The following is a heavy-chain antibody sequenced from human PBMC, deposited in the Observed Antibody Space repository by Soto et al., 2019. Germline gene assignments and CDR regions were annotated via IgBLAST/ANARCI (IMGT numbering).Heavy chain of an antibody. CDR3: ARGLYGDYLIDY. J-gene: IGHJ4*02. D-gene: IGHD4-17*01. CDR1: GFDFSNYG. V-gene: IGHV3-33*01. Sequence: GGSLRLSCAASGFDFSNYGIHWVRQVPGKGLDWVAQIWYDGSNRFYADSVKGRFTISRDNSRNTLYLQMDSLRAEDTAVYYCARGLYGDYLIDYWGQGALVTVSS. CDR2: IWYDGSNR.